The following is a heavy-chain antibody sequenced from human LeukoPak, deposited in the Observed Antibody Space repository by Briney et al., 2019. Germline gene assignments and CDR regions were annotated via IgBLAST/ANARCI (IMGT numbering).Heavy chain of an antibody. CDR1: GYTFTGYY. V-gene: IGHV1-2*02. CDR3: ARDSCSSTSCLSIDDY. D-gene: IGHD2-2*01. CDR2: INPNSGAT. J-gene: IGHJ4*02. Sequence: AASVKVSCKASGYTFTGYYMHWARQAPGQGLEWMGWINPNSGATNYAQNFQGRVTMTRDTSISTAYMELSRLRSDDTAVYYCARDSCSSTSCLSIDDYWGQGTLVTVSS.